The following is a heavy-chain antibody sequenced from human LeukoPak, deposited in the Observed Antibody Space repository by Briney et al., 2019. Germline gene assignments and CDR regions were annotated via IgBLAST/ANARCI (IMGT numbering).Heavy chain of an antibody. D-gene: IGHD3-16*01. CDR1: GASVSSHY. V-gene: IGHV4-59*02. CDR3: ARVWSSRKAFDI. CDR2: IYHSGTT. J-gene: IGHJ3*02. Sequence: NASETLSLTCAASGASVSSHYWSWIRQSPGKGLEWIGHIYHSGTTKYNPSLKSRVTISVDTPKSQFSLKLKSVTAADTAVYYCARVWSSRKAFDIWGQGTMVTVSS.